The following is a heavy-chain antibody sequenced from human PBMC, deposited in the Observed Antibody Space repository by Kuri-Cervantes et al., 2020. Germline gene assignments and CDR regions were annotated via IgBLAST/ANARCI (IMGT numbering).Heavy chain of an antibody. CDR1: GFTFSSYA. Sequence: GESPKISCAAPGFTFSSYAMHWVSQAPGKGLEWVSVIYIGGRTYYADSVKGRFTISRDNSQNTVYLQMNSPRAEDTAVYYCASAGVPERGIVEPRGSWGQGTLVTVSS. V-gene: IGHV3-53*01. CDR2: IYIGGRT. CDR3: ASAGVPERGIVEPRGS. J-gene: IGHJ5*02. D-gene: IGHD2-15*01.